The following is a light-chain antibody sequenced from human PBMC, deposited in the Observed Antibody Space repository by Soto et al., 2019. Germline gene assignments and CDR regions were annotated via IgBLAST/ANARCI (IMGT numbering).Light chain of an antibody. J-gene: IGLJ2*01. CDR2: EDN. CDR3: QSYDSSNHGEV. CDR1: SGSIASNY. Sequence: NFMLTQPHSVSESPGKTVTISCTRSSGSIASNYVQWYQQRPGSAPTTVIYEDNQRPSGVPDRFSGSIDSSSNSASLTISGLKTEDEADYYCQSYDSSNHGEVFGGWTKLTVL. V-gene: IGLV6-57*04.